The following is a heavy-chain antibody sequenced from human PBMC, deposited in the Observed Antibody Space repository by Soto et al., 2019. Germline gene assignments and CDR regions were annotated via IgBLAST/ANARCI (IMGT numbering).Heavy chain of an antibody. Sequence: GESLKISCKGSGYSFSIYWIGWVRQMPGKGLEWMGRIDPSDSYTNYSPSFQGHVTISADKSISTAYLQWSSLKASDTAMYYCARLQTGEYYYYYGMDVWGQGTTVTVS. CDR1: GYSFSIYW. V-gene: IGHV5-10-1*01. CDR3: ARLQTGEYYYYYGMDV. CDR2: IDPSDSYT. J-gene: IGHJ6*02. D-gene: IGHD7-27*01.